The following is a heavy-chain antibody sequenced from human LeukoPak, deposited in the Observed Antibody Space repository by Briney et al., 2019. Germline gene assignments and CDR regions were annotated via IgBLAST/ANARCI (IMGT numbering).Heavy chain of an antibody. V-gene: IGHV3-23*01. Sequence: GGSLRLSCAASGFPFITYPMPGVGQAPGKGLEWVSTLSDIGSMIYYADSVKGRFTISRDNSKNTVYLQMNSLRADDTAVYYCVKDGGIYPAWYFEYWGQGTLVTVSS. J-gene: IGHJ4*02. CDR3: VKDGGIYPAWYFEY. CDR1: GFPFITYP. D-gene: IGHD1-26*01. CDR2: LSDIGSMI.